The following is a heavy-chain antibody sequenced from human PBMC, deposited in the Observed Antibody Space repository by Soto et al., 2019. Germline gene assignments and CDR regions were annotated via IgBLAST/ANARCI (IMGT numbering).Heavy chain of an antibody. CDR3: VKKDPSSTYYYTLS. Sequence: GGSLRLSCAASGFTFSSYGMHWVRQAPGKGLEWVAVISYDGSNKYYADSVKGRFTISRDNSKNTLYLQMNSLRAEDTAVYYFVKKDPSSTYYYTLSRGKGPPIT. CDR1: GFTFSSYG. J-gene: IGHJ6*03. CDR2: ISYDGSNK. V-gene: IGHV3-30*18.